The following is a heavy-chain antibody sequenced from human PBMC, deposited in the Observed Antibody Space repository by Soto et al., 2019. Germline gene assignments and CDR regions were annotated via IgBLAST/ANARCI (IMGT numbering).Heavy chain of an antibody. CDR1: GFTFSSYA. CDR3: TKGGTFFRDY. D-gene: IGHD3-3*02. CDR2: ITGTGGTT. Sequence: EVQLLESGGGLVQPGGSLRLSCVASGFTFSSYAMSWVRQAPGKGLEWVSAITGTGGTTYYADSVKGRFTISRDNSKNTLDLQMNGRRAEDTAVFYCTKGGTFFRDYWGQGTLVTVSS. V-gene: IGHV3-23*01. J-gene: IGHJ4*02.